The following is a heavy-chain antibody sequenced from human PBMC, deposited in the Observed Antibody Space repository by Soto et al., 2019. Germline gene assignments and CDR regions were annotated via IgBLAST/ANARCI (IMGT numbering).Heavy chain of an antibody. D-gene: IGHD3-3*01. CDR3: AKEGLGIFHGLLEF. CDR2: ISNSGYT. J-gene: IGHJ6*01. Sequence: PPGKGLEWIGYISNSGYTSYNPSLKSRVIISVDTSKNQFSLKLTSVTAADTAVYYCAKEGLGIFHGLLEFWVQGTTVTV. V-gene: IGHV4-59*08.